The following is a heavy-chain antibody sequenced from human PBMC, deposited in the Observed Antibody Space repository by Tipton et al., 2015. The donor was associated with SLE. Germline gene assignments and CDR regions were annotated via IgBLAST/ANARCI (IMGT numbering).Heavy chain of an antibody. CDR3: AKEIGSIGTPCFDS. J-gene: IGHJ4*02. V-gene: IGHV3-11*01. CDR2: ISSSDNSI. D-gene: IGHD6-13*01. Sequence: SLRLSCAASGFTFSNYYMSWIRQAPGKGLEWVSYISSSDNSIYYADSVKGRFTISRNNTKNSLYLEMNDLRVEDTALYYCAKEIGSIGTPCFDSWGQGTLVTVSS. CDR1: GFTFSNYY.